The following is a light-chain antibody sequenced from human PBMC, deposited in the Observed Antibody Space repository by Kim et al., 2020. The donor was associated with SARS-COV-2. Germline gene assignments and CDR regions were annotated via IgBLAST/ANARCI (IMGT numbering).Light chain of an antibody. V-gene: IGLV1-44*01. CDR1: SSNSGYNP. J-gene: IGLJ2*01. CDR2: STH. Sequence: GQRGTLSCSGSSSNSGYNPVNWYQQFPGTAPNLLISSTHHRPSGVPDRFSGSKSGTSASLAISGLQSEDEADYYCAAWDDSVDAVVFVGGTQLTVL. CDR3: AAWDDSVDAVV.